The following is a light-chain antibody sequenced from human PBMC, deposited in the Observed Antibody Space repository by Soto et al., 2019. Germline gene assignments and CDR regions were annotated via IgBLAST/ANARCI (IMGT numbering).Light chain of an antibody. J-gene: IGKJ2*01. Sequence: DLQMTQSPSSLSASVGDRVTITCRASQSISDFLNWYQQKPGKAPKLLIYTASSLQSGVPSRFSGRGSGTDFTLTISSLQPEDFATYYCQQSYSTLYTFGQGTKLEIK. CDR3: QQSYSTLYT. CDR2: TAS. CDR1: QSISDF. V-gene: IGKV1-39*01.